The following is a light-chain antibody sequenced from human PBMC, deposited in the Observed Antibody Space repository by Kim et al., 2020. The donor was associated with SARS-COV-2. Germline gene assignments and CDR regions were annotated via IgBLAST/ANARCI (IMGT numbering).Light chain of an antibody. Sequence: QSVLTQPPSASETPGHSVTISCSGSTSNIGNNFVNWYQQLPGAAPKLLIYRNHERPSGVPDRISGSKSGASASLAISGLRAEDEAYYYCASWDDSLSAQVFGGGTQLTVL. V-gene: IGLV1-47*01. CDR3: ASWDDSLSAQV. J-gene: IGLJ3*02. CDR1: TSNIGNNF. CDR2: RNH.